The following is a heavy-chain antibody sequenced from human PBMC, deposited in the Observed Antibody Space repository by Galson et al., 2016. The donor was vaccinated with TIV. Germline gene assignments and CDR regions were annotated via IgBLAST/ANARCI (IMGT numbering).Heavy chain of an antibody. V-gene: IGHV3-11*05. Sequence: SLRLSCAVSGFTFSDYYMVWVRQAPGKGLQWVSYISSTGFLTNYADSVKGRFTVSRDNAKDSVFLQMNSLRAEDTAVYYCARGSLDRWGQGTLVTVSS. J-gene: IGHJ5*02. CDR2: ISSTGFLT. CDR3: ARGSLDR. CDR1: GFTFSDYY.